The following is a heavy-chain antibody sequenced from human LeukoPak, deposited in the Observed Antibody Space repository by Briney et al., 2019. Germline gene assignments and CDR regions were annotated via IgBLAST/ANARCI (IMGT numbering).Heavy chain of an antibody. Sequence: SETLSLTCTVSGGSMSPYHWGWIRQPPGKGLEWTGYIYYSGSTNYNPSLKSRVTISVDTSKNQFSLKLSSVTAADTAVYYCARSVREIDYWGQGTLVTVSS. CDR3: ARSVREIDY. D-gene: IGHD2-8*01. J-gene: IGHJ4*02. CDR2: IYYSGST. V-gene: IGHV4-59*12. CDR1: GGSMSPYH.